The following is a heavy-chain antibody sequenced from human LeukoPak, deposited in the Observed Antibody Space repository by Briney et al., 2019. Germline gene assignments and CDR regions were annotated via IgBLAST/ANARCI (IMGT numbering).Heavy chain of an antibody. V-gene: IGHV4-39*07. CDR1: GASITSASHF. D-gene: IGHD2-2*01. CDR3: ARGRTGYQLLPTKKDYSYYYVDV. J-gene: IGHJ6*03. CDR2: IYYSGIT. Sequence: SETLSLTCSVSGASITSASHFWGWIRQPPGKGLEWIGTIYYSGITYYNPSLKSRVTIAIDTSKNQFFLKMNSVTAADTAFYYCARGRTGYQLLPTKKDYSYYYVDVWDKGTTVTVSS.